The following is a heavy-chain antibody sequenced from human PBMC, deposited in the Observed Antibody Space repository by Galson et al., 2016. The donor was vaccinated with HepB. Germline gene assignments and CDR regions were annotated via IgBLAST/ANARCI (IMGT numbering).Heavy chain of an antibody. V-gene: IGHV3-23*01. CDR3: AKNQTNYFAS. D-gene: IGHD3-9*01. J-gene: IGHJ5*01. Sequence: SLRLSCAASGFSFSTSALSWVRQAPGKGLEWVSGISGNGFSASYGNSGKGRFTISRDNVRKVLYLEMNSLRVDDTAVYYCAKNQTNYFASWGHGTLVTVSS. CDR2: ISGNGFSA. CDR1: GFSFSTSA.